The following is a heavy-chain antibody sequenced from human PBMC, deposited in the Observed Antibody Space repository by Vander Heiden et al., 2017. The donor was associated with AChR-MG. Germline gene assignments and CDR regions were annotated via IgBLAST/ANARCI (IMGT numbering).Heavy chain of an antibody. Sequence: QVHLQESGPRVVKPSETLSLTCSVSGGSVSGHYWSWIRQPPGKGLEWIGYIDNNEWTNYNPSLKSRVTISVDPSKNQFSLKVRSVTATDTAVYYCAKDAGSSSNNWFDPWGQGTLVTVSS. V-gene: IGHV4-59*02. CDR2: IDNNEWT. CDR1: GGSVSGHY. D-gene: IGHD2-2*01. CDR3: AKDAGSSSNNWFDP. J-gene: IGHJ5*02.